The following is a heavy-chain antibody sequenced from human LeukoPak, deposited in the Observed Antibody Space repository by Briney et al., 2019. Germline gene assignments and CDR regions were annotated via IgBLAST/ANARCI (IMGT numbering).Heavy chain of an antibody. CDR3: ARDLDDYVWGSYSTLFY. CDR1: GGTFSSYA. V-gene: IGHV1-69*05. CDR2: IIPIFGTA. D-gene: IGHD3-16*01. J-gene: IGHJ4*02. Sequence: SVKVSCKASGGTFSSYAISWVRQAPGQGLEWMGRIIPIFGTANYAQKFQGRVTITTDESTSTAYMELSSLRSEDTAVYYCARDLDDYVWGSYSTLFYWGQGTLVTVSS.